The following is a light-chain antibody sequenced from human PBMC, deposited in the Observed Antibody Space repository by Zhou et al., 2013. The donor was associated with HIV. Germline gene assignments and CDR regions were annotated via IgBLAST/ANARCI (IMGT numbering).Light chain of an antibody. J-gene: IGKJ1*01. CDR3: QQYGRSPWT. CDR1: QNIRRTY. V-gene: IGKV3-20*01. CDR2: GVS. Sequence: EIVLTQSPGTLSLSPGERATLSCRASQNIRRTYLAWYQQKPGQAPRLLISGVSSRATGIPDRFSGSGSGTDFTLTITRLEPEDCAVYYCQQYGRSPWTFGQGTKVEIK.